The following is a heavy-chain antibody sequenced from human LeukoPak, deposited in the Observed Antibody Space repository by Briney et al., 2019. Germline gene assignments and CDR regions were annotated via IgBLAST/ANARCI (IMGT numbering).Heavy chain of an antibody. J-gene: IGHJ4*02. D-gene: IGHD2-8*01. Sequence: NSGGSLRLSCAASGFTFSRYAMSWVRQAPGKGLEWVGRIKSKTDGGTTDYAAPVKGRFTISRDDSKNTLYLQMNSLKTEDTAVYYCTTVYCTNGVCYTSDYWGQGTLVTVSS. CDR1: GFTFSRYA. V-gene: IGHV3-15*01. CDR2: IKSKTDGGTT. CDR3: TTVYCTNGVCYTSDY.